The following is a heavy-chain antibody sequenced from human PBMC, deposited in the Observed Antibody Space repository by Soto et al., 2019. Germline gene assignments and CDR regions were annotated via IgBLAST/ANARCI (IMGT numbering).Heavy chain of an antibody. D-gene: IGHD1-7*01. CDR1: GGSFTSNNW. Sequence: QVQLQESGPGLVKPSGTLSLTCAVSGGSFTSNNWWTWVRQPPGQGLEWIGEIYRTGSTNYNPSLKSRVTISLDKSENPSALKVTSLTAADTAVYYCASRDPGTSVDYWGQGTLVTVSS. J-gene: IGHJ4*02. V-gene: IGHV4-4*02. CDR3: ASRDPGTSVDY. CDR2: IYRTGST.